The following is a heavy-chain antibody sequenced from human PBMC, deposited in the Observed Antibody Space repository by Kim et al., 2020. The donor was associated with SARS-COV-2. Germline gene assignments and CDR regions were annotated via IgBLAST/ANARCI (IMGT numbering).Heavy chain of an antibody. J-gene: IGHJ4*02. CDR3: ARVVRRDGSGSYYFDY. V-gene: IGHV4-59*01. CDR1: GGSISSYY. D-gene: IGHD3-10*01. Sequence: SETLSLTCTVSGGSISSYYWSWIRQPPGKGLEWIGYIYYSGSTNYNPSLKSRVTISVDTSKNQFSLKLSSVTAADTAVYYCARVVRRDGSGSYYFDYWGQGTLVTVSS. CDR2: IYYSGST.